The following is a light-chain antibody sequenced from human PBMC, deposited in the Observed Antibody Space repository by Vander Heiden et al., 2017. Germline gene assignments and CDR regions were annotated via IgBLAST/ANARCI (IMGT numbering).Light chain of an antibody. CDR2: AAS. Sequence: DIQMTQSPPSLSASLGDRVTITCRASERIDHYLNWYRQKPGKGPELLIYAASNLQSWVPSRFSSSGSGTDFTLTIASLRPEDFATYYCQQSYGAPYNFGQGTKLE. J-gene: IGKJ2*01. CDR1: ERIDHY. CDR3: QQSYGAPYN. V-gene: IGKV1-39*01.